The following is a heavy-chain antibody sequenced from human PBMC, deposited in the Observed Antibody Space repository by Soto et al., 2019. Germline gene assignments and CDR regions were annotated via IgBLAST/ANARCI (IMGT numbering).Heavy chain of an antibody. J-gene: IGHJ3*02. CDR2: FDPEDGET. V-gene: IGHV1-24*01. Sequence: ASVKVSCKVSGYTLTELSMHWVRQAPGKGLEWMGGFDPEDGETIYAQKFQGRVTMTEDTSTDTAYMELSSLRSEDTAVYYCATAASNDFLDAFDIRGQGTMVTVSS. D-gene: IGHD3-3*01. CDR3: ATAASNDFLDAFDI. CDR1: GYTLTELS.